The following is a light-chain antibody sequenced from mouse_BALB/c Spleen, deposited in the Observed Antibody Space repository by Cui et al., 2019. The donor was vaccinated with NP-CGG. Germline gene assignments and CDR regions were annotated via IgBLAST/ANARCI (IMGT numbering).Light chain of an antibody. V-gene: IGLV1*01. J-gene: IGLJ1*01. CDR3: ALWYSNHWV. CDR2: GTN. CDR1: TGAVTTSNY. Sequence: QAVVTQESALTTSPVETVTLTCRSSTGAVTTSNYANCVQEKPDHLFTGLLGGTNNRAPGVPARFSGSLIGDKAALTITGAQTEDEAIYFCALWYSNHWVFGGGTKLTVL.